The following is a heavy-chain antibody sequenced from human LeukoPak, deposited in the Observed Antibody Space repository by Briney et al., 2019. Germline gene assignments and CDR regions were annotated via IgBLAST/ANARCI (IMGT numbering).Heavy chain of an antibody. J-gene: IGHJ4*02. V-gene: IGHV4-59*01. CDR2: IYYSGST. D-gene: IGHD2-15*01. CDR3: ARGTCSGGSCYLLDY. CDR1: GGSISSYY. Sequence: SETLSLTCTVSGGSISSYYWSWIRQPPGKGREWIGYIYYSGSTNYNPSLKSRVTISVDTSKNQFSLKLSSVTAADTAVYYCARGTCSGGSCYLLDYWGQGTLVTVSS.